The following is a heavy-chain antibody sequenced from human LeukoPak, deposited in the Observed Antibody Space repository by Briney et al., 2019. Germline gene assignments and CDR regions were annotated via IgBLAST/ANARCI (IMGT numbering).Heavy chain of an antibody. CDR1: GYTFTTFD. J-gene: IGHJ4*02. CDR3: ARGGSGWPLDY. D-gene: IGHD6-25*01. V-gene: IGHV1-8*01. Sequence: ASAKVSCKTSGYTFTTFDINWVRQATGQGLEWMGWMNPNSGNTGFAQKFQGRLTMTRNTSINTAYMELNTLRSEDTAVYYCARGGSGWPLDYWGQGTLVTVSS. CDR2: MNPNSGNT.